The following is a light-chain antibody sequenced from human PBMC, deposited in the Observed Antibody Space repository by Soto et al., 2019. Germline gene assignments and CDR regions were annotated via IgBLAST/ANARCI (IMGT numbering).Light chain of an antibody. Sequence: DIQLTQSPSFLSASVGDRVNITCRASQGISSYLAWYQQKPGKVPKLLIYYAFTLQSGVPSRFSGSGSGTEFTLTISTLQPEDFATYYCQQLNSYPLTFGGGTKVEIK. V-gene: IGKV1-9*01. CDR3: QQLNSYPLT. CDR2: YAF. CDR1: QGISSY. J-gene: IGKJ4*01.